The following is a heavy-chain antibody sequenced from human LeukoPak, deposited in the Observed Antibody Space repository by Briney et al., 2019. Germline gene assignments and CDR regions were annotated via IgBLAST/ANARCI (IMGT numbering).Heavy chain of an antibody. Sequence: GGSLRLSCAVSGFTCSSFGMNWVRQAPGKGLEWLSYISSSGSTIYYADSVKGRFTISRDNAKNSLYLQMNSLRAEDTAVYYCARGRFLADWGQGTLVTVSS. CDR2: ISSSGSTI. CDR3: ARGRFLAD. V-gene: IGHV3-48*01. CDR1: GFTCSSFG. J-gene: IGHJ4*02. D-gene: IGHD2-21*01.